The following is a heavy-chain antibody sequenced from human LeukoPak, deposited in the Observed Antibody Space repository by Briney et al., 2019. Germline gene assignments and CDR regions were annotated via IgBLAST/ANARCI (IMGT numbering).Heavy chain of an antibody. D-gene: IGHD2-2*01. J-gene: IGHJ4*02. V-gene: IGHV3-23*01. CDR1: GFTFSTVE. Sequence: GGSLRLSCSASGFTFSTVEMSWVRQAPGKGLEWVSAITGNGGTTNYADSVKGRFTISRDNSKNTLYLQMSSLRAEDTAVYYCAKARPGCYDTGCSYWGQGTRVTVSS. CDR2: ITGNGGTT. CDR3: AKARPGCYDTGCSY.